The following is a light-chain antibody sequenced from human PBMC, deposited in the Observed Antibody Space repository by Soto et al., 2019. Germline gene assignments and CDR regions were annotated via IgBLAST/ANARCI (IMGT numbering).Light chain of an antibody. V-gene: IGKV1-39*01. CDR1: QNISNY. CDR2: AAS. CDR3: QQSYSTPFT. Sequence: DIQMTQSPSSLSTSVGDRVTLTCRASQNISNYLNWYQQKPGKAPKLLIYAASSLQSGVPSSFSGSGSGTDFTLTISSLQPEDFATYYCQQSYSTPFTFGPGTKVDI. J-gene: IGKJ3*01.